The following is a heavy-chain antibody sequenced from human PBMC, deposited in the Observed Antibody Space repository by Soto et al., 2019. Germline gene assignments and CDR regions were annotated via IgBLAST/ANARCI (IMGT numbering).Heavy chain of an antibody. CDR1: GGTLSSYA. V-gene: IGHV1-69*06. J-gene: IGHJ3*02. CDR3: NVGISWALAFDI. D-gene: IGHD1-26*01. Sequence: SVKVSCKASGGTLSSYAISWVRQAPGQGLEWMGGIIPIFGTANYAQKFQGRVTITADKSTSTAYMELSSLRSEDTAVYYCNVGISWALAFDIWGQGTMVTVSS. CDR2: IIPIFGTA.